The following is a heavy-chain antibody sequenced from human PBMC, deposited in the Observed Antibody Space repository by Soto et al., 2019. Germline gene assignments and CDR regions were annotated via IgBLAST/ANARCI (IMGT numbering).Heavy chain of an antibody. CDR1: GFAVSSNY. CDR3: FVDFWGNWFDP. Sequence: QSGGSLRLSCAASGFAVSSNYMSWVRQAPGKGLEWVSVIYSGGSTYYADSVKGRFTISRHNSKNTLYLQMNSLRAEDTAVYYCFVDFWGNWFDPWGQGTLVTVSS. J-gene: IGHJ5*02. V-gene: IGHV3-53*04. CDR2: IYSGGST. D-gene: IGHD3-3*01.